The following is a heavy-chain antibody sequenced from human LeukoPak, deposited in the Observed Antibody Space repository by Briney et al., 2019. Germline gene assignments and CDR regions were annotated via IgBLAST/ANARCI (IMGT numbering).Heavy chain of an antibody. D-gene: IGHD6-13*01. CDR2: IHHSVST. CDR3: AKIPGYSSSWTEDY. J-gene: IGHJ4*02. V-gene: IGHV4-34*01. Sequence: PSETLSLTCAVYGGSFSGYYWSWLRQPPGKGLQWIGEIHHSVSTTYNPSLKSRVTISVDTSKNQFSLNLNSVTAADTAVYYCAKIPGYSSSWTEDYWGQGTLVTVSS. CDR1: GGSFSGYY.